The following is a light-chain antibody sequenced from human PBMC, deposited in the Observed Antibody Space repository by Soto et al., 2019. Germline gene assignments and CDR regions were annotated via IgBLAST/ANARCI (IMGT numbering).Light chain of an antibody. CDR3: QQYNKWPPIT. CDR2: DAS. J-gene: IGKJ5*01. CDR1: QNVYNN. V-gene: IGKV3-15*01. Sequence: EMAMTQSPATLSVSPGERAILSCRASQNVYNNLAWYQQKPGQAPRLLIFDASTRATGIPARFSGSGSGTEVSVSRTGLHSEDFAIYYCQQYNKWPPITFGQGTRLEIK.